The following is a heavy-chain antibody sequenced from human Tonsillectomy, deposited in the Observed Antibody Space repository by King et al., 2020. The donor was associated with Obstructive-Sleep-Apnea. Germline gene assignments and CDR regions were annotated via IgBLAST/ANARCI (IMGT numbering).Heavy chain of an antibody. CDR3: ARGHYDILTGYYSSP. J-gene: IGHJ5*02. CDR2: MYSGGTT. D-gene: IGHD3-9*01. CDR1: VFTVSSNY. V-gene: IGHV3-66*01. Sequence: VQLVESGGGLVQPGGSLRLSCVASVFTVSSNYMSWVRHAPGKGLEWLSVMYSGGTTYYADSVTGRVTISLDNSKNTLFLQMNSLRVEDTAVYYCARGHYDILTGYYSSPWGQGTLVTVSS.